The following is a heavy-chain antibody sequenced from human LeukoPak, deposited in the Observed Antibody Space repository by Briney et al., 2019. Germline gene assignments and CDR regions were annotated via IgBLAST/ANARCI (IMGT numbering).Heavy chain of an antibody. CDR3: ARAPPGGYSSDTDY. CDR1: GYTFTGYY. J-gene: IGHJ4*02. Sequence: ASVKVSCKASGYTFTGYYMHWVRQAPGQGLEWMGWINPNSGGTNYAQKFQGRVTMTRDTSISTAYMELSRLRSDDTAVYYCARAPPGGYSSDTDYWGQGTLVTVSS. D-gene: IGHD6-25*01. V-gene: IGHV1-2*02. CDR2: INPNSGGT.